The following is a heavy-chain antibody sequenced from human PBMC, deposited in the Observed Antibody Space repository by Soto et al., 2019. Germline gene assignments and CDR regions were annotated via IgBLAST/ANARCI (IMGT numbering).Heavy chain of an antibody. D-gene: IGHD3-9*01. Sequence: GGSLRLSCAASGFTFSSYGMHWVRQAPGKGLEWVAVIWYDGSNKYYADSVKGRFTISRDNSKNTLYLQMNSLRAEDTAVYYCARGFFSPPSPNYDILTGRKFGFDYWVQGTLVTVSS. CDR2: IWYDGSNK. J-gene: IGHJ4*02. CDR1: GFTFSSYG. CDR3: ARGFFSPPSPNYDILTGRKFGFDY. V-gene: IGHV3-33*01.